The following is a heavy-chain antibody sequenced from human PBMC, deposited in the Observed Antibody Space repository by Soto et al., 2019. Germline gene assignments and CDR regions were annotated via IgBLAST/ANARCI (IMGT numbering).Heavy chain of an antibody. V-gene: IGHV4-39*01. CDR3: ASESSSGGS. Sequence: SETLSLTCSVSGGSITSSPYYWGWIRQPPGKGLEWIGNILYGGSTYHNPSLKSRVNILVDTSKNQFSLTLSSVTAADTAVYYCASESSSGGSWGQGTLVTVSS. D-gene: IGHD3-22*01. J-gene: IGHJ4*02. CDR2: ILYGGST. CDR1: GGSITSSPYY.